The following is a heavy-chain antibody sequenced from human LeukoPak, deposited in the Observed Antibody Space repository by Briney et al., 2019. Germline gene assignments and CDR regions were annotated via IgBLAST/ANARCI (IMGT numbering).Heavy chain of an antibody. D-gene: IGHD2-2*01. V-gene: IGHV4-34*01. J-gene: IGHJ3*02. CDR2: INHSGST. CDR3: ASSRCSSTSCYEGEGYAFDI. Sequence: SETLSLTCTVSGGSISSYYWSWIRQPPGKGLEWIGEINHSGSTNYNPSLKSRVTISVDTSKNQFSLKLSSVTAADTAVYYCASSRCSSTSCYEGEGYAFDIWGQGTMVTVSS. CDR1: GGSISSYY.